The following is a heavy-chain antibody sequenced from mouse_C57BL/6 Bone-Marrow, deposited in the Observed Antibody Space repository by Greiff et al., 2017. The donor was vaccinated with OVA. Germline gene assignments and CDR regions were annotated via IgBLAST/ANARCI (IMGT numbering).Heavy chain of an antibody. D-gene: IGHD2-12*01. CDR1: GYTFTSYW. V-gene: IGHV1-50*01. J-gene: IGHJ4*01. CDR2: IDPSDSYT. CDR3: AIRNYYAMDY. Sequence: VQLQQPGAELVKPGASVKLSCKASGYTFTSYWMQWVKQRPGQGLEWIGEIDPSDSYTNYNQKFKGKATLTVATSSSTAYMQLSSLTSEDSAVYYCAIRNYYAMDYWGQGTSVTVSS.